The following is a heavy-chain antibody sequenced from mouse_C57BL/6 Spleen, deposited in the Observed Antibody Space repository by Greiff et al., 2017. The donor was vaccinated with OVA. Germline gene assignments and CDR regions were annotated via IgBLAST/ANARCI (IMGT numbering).Heavy chain of an antibody. CDR3: AREGYYGSRYYFDY. D-gene: IGHD1-1*01. CDR2: ISSGSSTI. CDR1: GFTFSDYG. Sequence: EVKLVESGGGLVKPGGSLKLSCAASGFTFSDYGMHWVRQAPEKGLEWVAYISSGSSTIYYADTVKGRFTISRDNAKNTLFLQMTSLRSEDTAMYYCAREGYYGSRYYFDYWGQGTTLTVSS. J-gene: IGHJ2*01. V-gene: IGHV5-17*01.